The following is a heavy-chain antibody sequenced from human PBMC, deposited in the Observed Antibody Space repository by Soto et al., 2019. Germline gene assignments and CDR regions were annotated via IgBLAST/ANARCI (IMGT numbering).Heavy chain of an antibody. CDR2: IYPGDSDT. D-gene: IGHD3-22*01. CDR3: ASCYYYDSSGYQTPPYYYYGMDV. CDR1: GYSFTSYW. J-gene: IGHJ6*02. Sequence: GESLKISCKGSGYSFTSYWIGWVRQMPGKGLEWMGIIYPGDSDTRYSPSFQGQVTISADKSISTAYLQWSSLKASDTAMYYCASCYYYDSSGYQTPPYYYYGMDVWGQGTTVTVSS. V-gene: IGHV5-51*01.